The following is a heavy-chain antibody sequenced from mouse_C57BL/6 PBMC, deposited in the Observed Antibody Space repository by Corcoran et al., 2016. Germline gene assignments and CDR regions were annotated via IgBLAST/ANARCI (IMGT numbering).Heavy chain of an antibody. D-gene: IGHD1-1*01. CDR2: IFPGSGST. CDR1: GYTFTDYY. J-gene: IGHJ2*01. Sequence: QVQLKQSGAELVRPGASVKLSCKASGYTFTDYYINWVKQRPGQGLEWIGWIFPGSGSTYYNEKFKGKATLTVDKSSSTAYMLLSSLTSEDSAVYFCARTVYYGSSYSFDYWGQGTTLTVSS. CDR3: ARTVYYGSSYSFDY. V-gene: IGHV1-75*01.